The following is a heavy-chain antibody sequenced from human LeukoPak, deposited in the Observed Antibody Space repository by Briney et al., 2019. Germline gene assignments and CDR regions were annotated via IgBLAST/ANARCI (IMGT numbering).Heavy chain of an antibody. V-gene: IGHV3-23*01. D-gene: IGHD3-3*01. CDR3: AKTYYDFWSGYYDNYYYYGMDV. J-gene: IGHJ6*02. Sequence: GGSLRLSCAASGFTFSSYAMSWVRQAPGKGLEWVSAISGSGGSTYYADSVKGRFAISRDNSKNTLYLQMNSLRAEDTAVYYCAKTYYDFWSGYYDNYYYYGMDVWGQGTTVTVSS. CDR1: GFTFSSYA. CDR2: ISGSGGST.